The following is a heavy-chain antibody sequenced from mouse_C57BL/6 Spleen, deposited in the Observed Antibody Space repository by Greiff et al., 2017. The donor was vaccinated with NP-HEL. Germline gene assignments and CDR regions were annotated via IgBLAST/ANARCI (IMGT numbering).Heavy chain of an antibody. V-gene: IGHV1-80*01. CDR1: GYAFSSYW. CDR2: IYPGDGDT. CDR3: ARRDGSRNWYFDV. Sequence: VQLQQSGAELVKPGASVKISCKASGYAFSSYWMNWVKQRPGKGLEWIGQIYPGDGDTNYNGKFKGKATLTADKSSSTAYTQLSSLTSEDSAVYFCARRDGSRNWYFDVWGTGTTVTVSS. D-gene: IGHD1-1*01. J-gene: IGHJ1*03.